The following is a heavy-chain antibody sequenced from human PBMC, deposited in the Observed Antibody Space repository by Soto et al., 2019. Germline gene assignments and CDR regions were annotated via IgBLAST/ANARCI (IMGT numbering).Heavy chain of an antibody. CDR3: MKLVSASYLDY. CDR1: GVSINNYY. Sequence: SETLSLTCTVSGVSINNYYWTWIRERPEKRLEWIGAIYYTGSTTYNPSLRSRVTFSVDTSKNQFSLSLTSVTAADTAVYFCMKLVSASYLDYWGQATLVTVSS. V-gene: IGHV4-59*08. J-gene: IGHJ4*02. CDR2: IYYTGST.